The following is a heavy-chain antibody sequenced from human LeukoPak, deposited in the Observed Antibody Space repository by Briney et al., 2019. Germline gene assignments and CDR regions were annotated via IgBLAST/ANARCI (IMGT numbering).Heavy chain of an antibody. CDR1: GYTLTELS. V-gene: IGHV1-24*01. CDR3: ATDGIQLWVNSGPTDAFDI. D-gene: IGHD5-18*01. Sequence: GASGKVSCKVSGYTLTELSMHWVRQAPGKGLEWMGGFDPEDGETIYAQKFQGRVTMTEDTSTDTAYMELSSLRSEDTAVYYCATDGIQLWVNSGPTDAFDIWGQGTMVTVSS. J-gene: IGHJ3*02. CDR2: FDPEDGET.